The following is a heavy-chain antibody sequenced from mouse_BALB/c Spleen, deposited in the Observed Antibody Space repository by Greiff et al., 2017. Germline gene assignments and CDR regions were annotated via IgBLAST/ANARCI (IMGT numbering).Heavy chain of an antibody. CDR1: GFAFSSYD. Sequence: DVQLVESGGGLVKPGGSLKLSCAASGFAFSSYDMSWVRQTPEKRLEWVAYISSGGGSTYYPDTVKGRFTISRDNAKNTLYLQMSSLKSEDTAMYYCARAEYGDYWGQGTSVTVSS. CDR2: ISSGGGST. V-gene: IGHV5-12-1*01. J-gene: IGHJ4*01. D-gene: IGHD2-10*02. CDR3: ARAEYGDY.